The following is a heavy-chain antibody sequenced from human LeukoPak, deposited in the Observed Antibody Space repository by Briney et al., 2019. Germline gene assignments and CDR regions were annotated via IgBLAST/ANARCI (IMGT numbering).Heavy chain of an antibody. CDR2: IYYSGST. V-gene: IGHV4-31*03. Sequence: SETLSLTCTVSGGSISSGGYYWSWIRQHSGKGLEWIGYIYYSGSTYYNPSLKSRVTISADTSKNQFSLKLSSVTAADTAVYYCARDGSYGTFDYWGQGTLVTVSS. CDR1: GGSISSGGYY. CDR3: ARDGSYGTFDY. J-gene: IGHJ4*02. D-gene: IGHD4-17*01.